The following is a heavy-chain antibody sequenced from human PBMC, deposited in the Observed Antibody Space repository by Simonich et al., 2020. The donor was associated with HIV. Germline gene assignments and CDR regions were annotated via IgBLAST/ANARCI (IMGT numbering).Heavy chain of an antibody. CDR3: ARREGFWFDP. CDR1: GESFSSYY. CDR2: INHSGSP. Sequence: QVHLQQWGAGLLKPSETLSLTCAVYGESFSSYYWTGIRKPPGKGREWIGEINHSGSPTDNPSLECRVTISIDTSKNQFSLKLRFVTAADTAVYYCARREGFWFDPWGQGALVLVSS. V-gene: IGHV4-34*01. J-gene: IGHJ5*02.